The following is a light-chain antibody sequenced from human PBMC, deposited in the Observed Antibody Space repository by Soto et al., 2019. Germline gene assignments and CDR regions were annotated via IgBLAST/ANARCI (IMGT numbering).Light chain of an antibody. CDR3: QQYNSYPGT. CDR2: DAS. CDR1: QSISNW. J-gene: IGKJ1*01. V-gene: IGKV1-5*01. Sequence: DIQMTQSPSTLSASVGDRVTITCRASQSISNWLAWYQQKPGKAPNLLIYDASNLESVVPSRFSGSGSGTKFTLTTSSLQPDYFATYYCQQYNSYPGTVGQGTKVEIK.